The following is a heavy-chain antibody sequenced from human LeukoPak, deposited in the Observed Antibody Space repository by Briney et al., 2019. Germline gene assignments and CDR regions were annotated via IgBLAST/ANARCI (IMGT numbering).Heavy chain of an antibody. CDR3: AGRSVGSTSFDY. CDR2: ISGSGGST. Sequence: GGSLRLSCAASGFTFSSYAMSWVRQAPGKGLEWVSAISGSGGSTYYADSVKGRFTISRDNSKNTLYLQMNSLRAEDTAVYYCAGRSVGSTSFDYWGQGTLVIVSS. J-gene: IGHJ4*02. D-gene: IGHD2-2*01. CDR1: GFTFSSYA. V-gene: IGHV3-23*01.